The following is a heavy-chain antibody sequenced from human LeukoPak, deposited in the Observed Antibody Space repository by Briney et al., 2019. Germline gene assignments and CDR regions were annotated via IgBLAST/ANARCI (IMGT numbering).Heavy chain of an antibody. D-gene: IGHD5-12*01. V-gene: IGHV1-2*02. J-gene: IGHJ4*02. CDR2: INPNSGGT. CDR1: GYTFTSYG. CDR3: ARGGYSGYAFDY. Sequence: ASVKVSCKASGYTFTSYGISWVRQAPGQGLEWMGWINPNSGGTNYAQKFQGRVTMTRDTSISTAYMELSRLRSDDTAVYYCARGGYSGYAFDYWGQGTLVTVSS.